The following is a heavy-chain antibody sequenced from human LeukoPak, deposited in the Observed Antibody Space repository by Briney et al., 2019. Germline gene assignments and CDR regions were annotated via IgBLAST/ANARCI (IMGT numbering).Heavy chain of an antibody. Sequence: ASVKVSCKASGYTFTGYYMHWVRQAPGQGLEWMGWISAYNGNTNYAQKLQGRVTMTTDTSTSTAYMEPRSLRSDDTAVYYCARGDDYSNYVYYYYMDVWGKGTTVTVSS. CDR3: ARGDDYSNYVYYYYMDV. V-gene: IGHV1-18*04. J-gene: IGHJ6*03. D-gene: IGHD4-11*01. CDR1: GYTFTGYY. CDR2: ISAYNGNT.